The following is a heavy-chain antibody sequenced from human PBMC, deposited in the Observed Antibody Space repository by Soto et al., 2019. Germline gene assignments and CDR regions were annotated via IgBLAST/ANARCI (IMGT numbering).Heavy chain of an antibody. V-gene: IGHV3-48*02. CDR1: GFTFSSYS. J-gene: IGHJ4*02. D-gene: IGHD3-3*01. Sequence: GGSLRLSCVASGFTFSSYSMNWVRQAPGKGLEWISYITNGGTTIYYADSVKGRFTISRDNAKNSLYLHMNSLRDDDTAVYYCATPVVRFLEWTTDYWGRGTLVTVSS. CDR2: ITNGGTTI. CDR3: ATPVVRFLEWTTDY.